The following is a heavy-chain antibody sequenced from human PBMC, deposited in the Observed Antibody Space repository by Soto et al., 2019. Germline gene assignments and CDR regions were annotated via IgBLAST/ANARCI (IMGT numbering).Heavy chain of an antibody. CDR2: IDPSDSYT. CDR3: ARHLVKGYYYYGMDV. CDR1: GYSFTSYW. J-gene: IGHJ6*02. Sequence: PGESLKISCKGSGYSFTSYWISWVRQMPGKGLEWMGRIDPSDSYTNYSPSFQGHVTISADKSISTAYLQWSSLKASDTAMYYCARHLVKGYYYYGMDVWGQGTTVTSP. V-gene: IGHV5-10-1*01.